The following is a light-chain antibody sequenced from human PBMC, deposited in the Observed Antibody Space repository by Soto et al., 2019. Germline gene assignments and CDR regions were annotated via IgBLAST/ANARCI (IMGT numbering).Light chain of an antibody. Sequence: EIVLTQSPGTLSLSPGERATLSCRASQSVSSSYLAWYQQKPGQAPRLLIYGASSRATGIPDRFSGSGSGTDFTLTIRRLEPEDFAVYYCQQYGRSPWTFGQGTKVDIK. CDR1: QSVSSSY. CDR3: QQYGRSPWT. J-gene: IGKJ1*01. CDR2: GAS. V-gene: IGKV3-20*01.